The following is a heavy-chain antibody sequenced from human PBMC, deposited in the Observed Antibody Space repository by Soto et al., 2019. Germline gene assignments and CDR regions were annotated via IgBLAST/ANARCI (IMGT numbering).Heavy chain of an antibody. CDR2: IYYSGST. CDR1: GGSISSYY. D-gene: IGHD6-19*01. CDR3: ARDDSSGLSDWFDP. V-gene: IGHV4-59*01. J-gene: IGHJ5*02. Sequence: PSETLSLTCTVSGGSISSYYWSWMRQPPGKGLEWIGYIYYSGSTNYNPSLKSRVTISVDTSKNQFSLKLSSVTAADTAVYYCARDDSSGLSDWFDPWGQGTLVTVSS.